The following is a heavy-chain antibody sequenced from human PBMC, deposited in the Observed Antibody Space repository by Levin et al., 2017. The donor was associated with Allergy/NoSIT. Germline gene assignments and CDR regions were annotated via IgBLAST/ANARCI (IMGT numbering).Heavy chain of an antibody. CDR2: IYPDDSDT. J-gene: IGHJ4*02. Sequence: PGGSLRLSCKISGYKFTNYWIGWVRQMPGKGLEWMGIIYPDDSDTRYSPSFQGQVTISADKSINTAYLEWSSLKASDTAMFFCARVSGWSGVRGYFDYWGQGTLVTVSS. CDR3: ARVSGWSGVRGYFDY. V-gene: IGHV5-51*01. CDR1: GYKFTNYW. D-gene: IGHD6-19*01.